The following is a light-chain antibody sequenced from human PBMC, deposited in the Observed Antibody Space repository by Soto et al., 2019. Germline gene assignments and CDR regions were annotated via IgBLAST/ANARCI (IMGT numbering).Light chain of an antibody. CDR3: QQYDGYSPQT. J-gene: IGKJ1*01. Sequence: DIQMTQSPSTLFASVGDRVTIACRSSQSVRNWLAWYQQKPGRAPQLLIYDASSLERGVPSRFRGSGSGTEFTLTISGLQPDDFATYYCQQYDGYSPQTFGQGTKVDIK. CDR2: DAS. V-gene: IGKV1-5*01. CDR1: QSVRNW.